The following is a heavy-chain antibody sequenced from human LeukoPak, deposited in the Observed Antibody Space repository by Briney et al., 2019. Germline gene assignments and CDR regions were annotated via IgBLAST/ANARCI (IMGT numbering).Heavy chain of an antibody. CDR2: INPNSGGT. J-gene: IGHJ4*02. CDR1: GYTFTGYY. V-gene: IGHV1-2*02. D-gene: IGHD5-18*01. Sequence: GASVKVSCKASGYTFTGYYMHWARQAPGQGLEWMGWINPNSGGTNYAQKFQGRVTMTRDTSISTAYMELSRLRSDDTAVYYCARVGYSSDYYFDYWGQGTLVTVSS. CDR3: ARVGYSSDYYFDY.